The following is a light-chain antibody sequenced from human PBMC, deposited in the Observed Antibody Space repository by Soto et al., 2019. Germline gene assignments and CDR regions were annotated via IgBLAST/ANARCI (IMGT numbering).Light chain of an antibody. Sequence: QSALTQPASVSGSPGQSITIACTGSISDVGAYNFVSWYQHHPGRAPKLILYEVTTRPSGVSSRFSCSKSGNTASLTISGLQADDEATYYCSSYTSTNTPYVFGTGTKLTVL. CDR1: ISDVGAYNF. CDR2: EVT. J-gene: IGLJ1*01. V-gene: IGLV2-14*01. CDR3: SSYTSTNTPYV.